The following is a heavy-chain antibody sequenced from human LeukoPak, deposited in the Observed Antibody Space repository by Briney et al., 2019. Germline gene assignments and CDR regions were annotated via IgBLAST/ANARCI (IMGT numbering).Heavy chain of an antibody. CDR1: GGSFSGYY. CDR3: ARARGYSYGFYFDY. V-gene: IGHV4-34*01. Sequence: SETLSLTCAVYGGSFSGYYWSWIRQPPGKGLEWIGEINHSGSTNYNPSLKSRVTISVDTSKNQFSLKLSSVAAADTAVYYCARARGYSYGFYFDYWGQGTLVTVSS. CDR2: INHSGST. D-gene: IGHD5-18*01. J-gene: IGHJ4*02.